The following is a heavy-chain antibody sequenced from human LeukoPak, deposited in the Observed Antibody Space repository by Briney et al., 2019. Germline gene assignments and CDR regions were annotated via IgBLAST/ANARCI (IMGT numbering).Heavy chain of an antibody. D-gene: IGHD3-10*01. Sequence: PGGSLRLSCAASGFTFSSYGMHWVRQAPGKGLEWLANIKQDGSQSHYVDSVKGRFTISRDNAKNSLYLQMNTLRAEDTAVCYCARDYSASGSFDYWGQGTLVTVSS. V-gene: IGHV3-7*01. CDR2: IKQDGSQS. CDR3: ARDYSASGSFDY. J-gene: IGHJ4*02. CDR1: GFTFSSYG.